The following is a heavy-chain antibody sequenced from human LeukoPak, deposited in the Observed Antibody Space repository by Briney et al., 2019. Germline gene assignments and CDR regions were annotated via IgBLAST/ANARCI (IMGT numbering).Heavy chain of an antibody. V-gene: IGHV4-59*01. D-gene: IGHD6-19*01. CDR3: ASFGSGWSGGFDP. Sequence: PSETLSLTCTVSGGSISSYYWSWIRQPPGKGLEWIGYIYYSGSTNYNPSLKSRVTISVDTSKNQFSLKLSSVTAADTAVYYCASFGSGWSGGFDPWGKGTLVTVSS. CDR2: IYYSGST. CDR1: GGSISSYY. J-gene: IGHJ5*02.